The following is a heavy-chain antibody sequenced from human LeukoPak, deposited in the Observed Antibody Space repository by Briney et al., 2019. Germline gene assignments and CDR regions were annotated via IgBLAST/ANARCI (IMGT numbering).Heavy chain of an antibody. Sequence: GRSLRLSCAASGFTFENSAMHWVRQAPGKGLEWVSGISWNSGDLIYADSVKGRFTISRDNAKNSLYLQMNSLRLEDMALYYCARRFGDRAFDIWGQGTMVTVSS. CDR1: GFTFENSA. V-gene: IGHV3-9*03. CDR3: ARRFGDRAFDI. CDR2: ISWNSGDL. D-gene: IGHD3-10*01. J-gene: IGHJ3*02.